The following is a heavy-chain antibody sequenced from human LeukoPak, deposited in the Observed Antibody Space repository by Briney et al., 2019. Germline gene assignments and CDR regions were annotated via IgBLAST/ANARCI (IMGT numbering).Heavy chain of an antibody. D-gene: IGHD5-12*01. CDR2: ISYDGSNK. J-gene: IGHJ4*01. Sequence: GRSLRLSCAASGFTFSSYAMHWVRQAPGKGLEWVAVISYDGSNKYYADSVKGRFTISRDNSKNTLYLQMNSLRVEDTAVYYCVKGAYDYIEVAYFDFWGQGILVTVSS. CDR3: VKGAYDYIEVAYFDF. CDR1: GFTFSSYA. V-gene: IGHV3-30*07.